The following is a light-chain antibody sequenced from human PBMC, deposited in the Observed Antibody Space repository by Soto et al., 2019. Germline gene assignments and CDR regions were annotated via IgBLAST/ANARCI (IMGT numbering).Light chain of an antibody. J-gene: IGLJ2*01. V-gene: IGLV4-69*01. Sequence: QSVLTQSPSASASLGASVKLTCTLSSGHSNYAIAWHQQQSEKGPRYLMKLSSDGSHSKGDGIPDRFSGSSSGAERYLTIASLQSEDEADYSCQTWGSGIVVFGGGTKLTVL. CDR2: LSSDGSH. CDR1: SGHSNYA. CDR3: QTWGSGIVV.